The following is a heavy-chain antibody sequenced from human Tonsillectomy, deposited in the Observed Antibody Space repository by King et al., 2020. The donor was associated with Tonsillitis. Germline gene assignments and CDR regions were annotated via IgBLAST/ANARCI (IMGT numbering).Heavy chain of an antibody. CDR2: ISGSGGST. J-gene: IGHJ4*02. D-gene: IGHD2-2*01. V-gene: IGHV3-23*04. CDR1: GFTFSSYA. Sequence: VQLVESGGGLVQPGGSLRLSCAASGFTFSSYAMSWVRQAPGKGLEWVSAISGSGGSTYYAGSVKGRFTISRDNSKNTLYLQMNSLRAEDTAVYYCAKGGYCSSTSCYPTDYWGQGTLVTVSS. CDR3: AKGGYCSSTSCYPTDY.